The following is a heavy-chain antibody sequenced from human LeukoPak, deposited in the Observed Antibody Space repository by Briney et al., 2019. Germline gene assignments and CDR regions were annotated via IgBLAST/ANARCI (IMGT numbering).Heavy chain of an antibody. Sequence: GGSLRLSCAASGFAFSSYAMTWVRQAPGKGLEWVSGLSSSGGSTFYADSVKGRFTISRDNSKNTLYLEMNSLRAEDTAVYFCAKDRDSDFLSSYYDYWGQGTLVTVSS. CDR2: LSSSGGST. J-gene: IGHJ4*02. CDR1: GFAFSSYA. V-gene: IGHV3-23*01. CDR3: AKDRDSDFLSSYYDY. D-gene: IGHD3-3*01.